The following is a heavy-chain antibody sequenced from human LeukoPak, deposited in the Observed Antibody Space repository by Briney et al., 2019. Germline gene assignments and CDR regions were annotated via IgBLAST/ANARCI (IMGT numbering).Heavy chain of an antibody. J-gene: IGHJ4*02. Sequence: GGSLRLSCAASGFTFSSYTMNWVRQAPGKGLEWVGFIRSKAYGGTTEYAASVKGRFTISRDDSKSIAYLQMNSLKTEDTAVYYCTRAGVAGNVDLFDYWGQGTLVTVSS. CDR2: IRSKAYGGTT. CDR1: GFTFSSYT. CDR3: TRAGVAGNVDLFDY. V-gene: IGHV3-49*04. D-gene: IGHD6-19*01.